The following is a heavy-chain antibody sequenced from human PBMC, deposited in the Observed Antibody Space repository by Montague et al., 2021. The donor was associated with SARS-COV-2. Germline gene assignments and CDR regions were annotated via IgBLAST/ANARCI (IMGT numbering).Heavy chain of an antibody. J-gene: IGHJ6*02. V-gene: IGHV3-33*01. CDR1: GFTFSSYG. CDR2: IWYDGSNK. Sequence: FRSLSFSASGFTFSSYGMHWVRQAPGKGLEWVAVIWYDGSNKYYADSVKGRFTISRDNSKNTLYLQMNSLRAEDTAVYYCARHWWNGDWLFGLYYYYGREVWGQGTTVTVSS. CDR3: ARHWWNGDWLFGLYYYYGREV. D-gene: IGHD3-9*01.